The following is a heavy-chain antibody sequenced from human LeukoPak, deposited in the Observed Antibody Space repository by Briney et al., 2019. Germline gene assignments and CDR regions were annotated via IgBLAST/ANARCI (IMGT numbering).Heavy chain of an antibody. CDR3: AREPSGNFGQLVSSAEYFQH. CDR1: GFTFSSYA. V-gene: IGHV3-30-3*01. Sequence: GGSLRLSCAASGFTFSSYAIHWVRQAPGKGLEWVADISFDGDNEYYADSVRGRFMIARDNSKNTVYLQMNSLTIEDTAVYYCAREPSGNFGQLVSSAEYFQHWGQGTRVTVSS. CDR2: ISFDGDNE. D-gene: IGHD5/OR15-5a*01. J-gene: IGHJ1*01.